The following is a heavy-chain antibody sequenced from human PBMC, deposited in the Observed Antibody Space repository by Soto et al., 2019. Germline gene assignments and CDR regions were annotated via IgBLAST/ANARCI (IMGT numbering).Heavy chain of an antibody. CDR3: ARGVSSSLEWLSASYYYYGMEV. J-gene: IGHJ6*02. V-gene: IGHV1-18*01. CDR2: ISAYNGNT. Sequence: ASVKVSCKASGYTFTSYGISWVRQAPGQGLEWMGWISAYNGNTNYAQKLQGRVTMTTDTSTSTAYMELRSLRSDDTAVYYCARGVSSSLEWLSASYYYYGMEVWGQGTTVTGSS. CDR1: GYTFTSYG. D-gene: IGHD3-3*01.